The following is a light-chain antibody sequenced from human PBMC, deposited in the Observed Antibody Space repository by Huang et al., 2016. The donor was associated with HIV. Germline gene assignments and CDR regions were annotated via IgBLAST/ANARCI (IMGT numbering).Light chain of an antibody. Sequence: EIVMTQSPATLSVSPGERATLSCRAGQGVSNNMAWYQQKPGQTPRLLIHGASTRATGIAAKFSGRGSGTDVTLTITSLQPEDSAVYYCQHYNNWPPWTFGQGTQVEI. J-gene: IGKJ1*01. V-gene: IGKV3D-15*01. CDR1: QGVSNN. CDR3: QHYNNWPPWT. CDR2: GAS.